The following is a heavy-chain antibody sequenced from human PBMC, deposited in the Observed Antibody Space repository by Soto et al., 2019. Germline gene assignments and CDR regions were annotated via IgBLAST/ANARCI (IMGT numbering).Heavy chain of an antibody. D-gene: IGHD2-2*01. CDR1: GFTFSSYA. V-gene: IGHV3-64D*06. Sequence: GSLRLSCSASGFTFSSYAMHWVRQAPGKGLEFVSAISSNGGSTYYADSVKGRFTISRDNSKNTLYLQMSSPRAEDTAVYYCVKDGPHCSSTSCSNFDYWGQGTLVTVSS. J-gene: IGHJ4*02. CDR2: ISSNGGST. CDR3: VKDGPHCSSTSCSNFDY.